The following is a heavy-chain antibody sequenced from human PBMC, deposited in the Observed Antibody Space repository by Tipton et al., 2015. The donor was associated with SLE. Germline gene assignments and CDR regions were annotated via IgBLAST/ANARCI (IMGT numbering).Heavy chain of an antibody. D-gene: IGHD6-19*01. CDR3: ARETEDTGWIHSRDYIYYYYYVDV. V-gene: IGHV4-61*02. J-gene: IGHJ6*03. Sequence: TLSLTCTVSGGSIRSSRHFWGWIRQPPGKGLEWIGRIFTSGNTNYNPSLKSRVTISVDTSKNQFSLELSSVTAADTAVYYCARETEDTGWIHSRDYIYYYYYVDVWGQGTTVTVSS. CDR2: IFTSGNT. CDR1: GGSIRSSRHF.